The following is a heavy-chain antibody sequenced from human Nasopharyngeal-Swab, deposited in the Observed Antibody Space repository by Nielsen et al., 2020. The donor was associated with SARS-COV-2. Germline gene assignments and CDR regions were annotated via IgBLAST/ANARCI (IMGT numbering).Heavy chain of an antibody. CDR1: GMAFSSYG. J-gene: IGHJ4*02. Sequence: SLKVSCAASGMAFSSYGLHWVRQAAGKGLEWVTVISHDGGNEYYAASAKGRFTISRDNSKNALYLQMNSLRPEDTATYYCAKDSGSGWFSLFDHWGQGTVVTVSS. D-gene: IGHD6-19*01. CDR3: AKDSGSGWFSLFDH. CDR2: ISHDGGNE. V-gene: IGHV3-30*18.